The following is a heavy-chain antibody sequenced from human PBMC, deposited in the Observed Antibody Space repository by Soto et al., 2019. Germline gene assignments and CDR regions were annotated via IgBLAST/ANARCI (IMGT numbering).Heavy chain of an antibody. CDR2: INHSGST. V-gene: IGHV4-34*01. CDR3: ARGATTVEHYYYYGVDV. Sequence: SETLSLTCTVYGGSFSGYYWSWIRQPPGKGLDWIGEINHSGSTTYNPSLKGRVTISVDTSKNQFSLKLSSVTAADTAVYYCARGATTVEHYYYYGVDVWGQGTTVTVSS. CDR1: GGSFSGYY. D-gene: IGHD4-17*01. J-gene: IGHJ6*02.